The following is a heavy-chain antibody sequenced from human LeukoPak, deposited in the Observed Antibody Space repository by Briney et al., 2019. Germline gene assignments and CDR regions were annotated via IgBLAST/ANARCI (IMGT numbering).Heavy chain of an antibody. CDR2: INPNSGGT. V-gene: IGHV1-2*02. CDR3: ATQRGSYLWGTDFDY. J-gene: IGHJ4*02. CDR1: GYMFTGHY. Sequence: ASVKVSCKASGYMFTGHYMHWVRQAPGQGLEWMGWINPNSGGTNYAQKFQGRVTMTRDTSISTAYMELSRLRPDDTAVYYCATQRGSYLWGTDFDYWGQGTLVTVSS. D-gene: IGHD3-16*01.